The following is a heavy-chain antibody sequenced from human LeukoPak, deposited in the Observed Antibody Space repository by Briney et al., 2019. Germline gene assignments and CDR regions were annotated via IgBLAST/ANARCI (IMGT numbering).Heavy chain of an antibody. CDR3: ARSLGTTGDY. D-gene: IGHD2-2*01. V-gene: IGHV4-31*03. CDR2: IYYSGSS. J-gene: IGHJ4*02. CDR1: GGSINNGGYY. Sequence: SETLSLTCTVSGGSINNGGYYWSWIRQHPGKGLEWIGYIYYSGSSYYNPSLRSRVTISVDTSKNHFSLKLSSVTAADTAVYYCARSLGTTGDYWGQGTLVTVSS.